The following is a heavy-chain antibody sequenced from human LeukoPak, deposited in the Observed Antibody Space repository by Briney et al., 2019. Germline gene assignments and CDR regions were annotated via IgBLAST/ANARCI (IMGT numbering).Heavy chain of an antibody. J-gene: IGHJ4*02. V-gene: IGHV3-23*01. CDR1: GFTFNNYA. D-gene: IGHD3-10*01. CDR2: SSGSGGST. CDR3: AKRHLYGSGTSAFDY. Sequence: GGSLRLSCAASGFTFNNYAMSWVRQAPGKGLEWVAASSGSGGSTYYADSVKGRFTISRDNSKNTLYLQMNSLRAEDTAVYYCAKRHLYGSGTSAFDYWGQGTLVTVSS.